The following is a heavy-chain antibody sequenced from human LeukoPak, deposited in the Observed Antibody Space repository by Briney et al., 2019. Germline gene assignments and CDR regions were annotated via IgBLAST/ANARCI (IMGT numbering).Heavy chain of an antibody. J-gene: IGHJ4*02. V-gene: IGHV3-23*01. CDR3: ARGSDSAMILVY. CDR2: VGGGGGDT. Sequence: GGSLRLSCTASGFTFKNFVMTWVRQAPGKGLEWVSGVGGGGGDTSYADPVKGRFTISRDNSKNTLYLHMSSLRGDDTAVYYCARGSDSAMILVYWGQGTLVSVSS. CDR1: GFTFKNFV. D-gene: IGHD3/OR15-3a*01.